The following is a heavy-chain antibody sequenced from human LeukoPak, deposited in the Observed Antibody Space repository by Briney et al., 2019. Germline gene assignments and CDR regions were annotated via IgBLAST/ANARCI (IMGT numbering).Heavy chain of an antibody. Sequence: SETLSLTCTVSGCSISSDSYHWGWIRQPPELGLEWIGSIYYSGNTYYNPSLKSRVTMSVDTSKNQFSLKLSSVPAADTAVYYCARHRSGGYAYGVLDYWGQGTLVTVSS. D-gene: IGHD5-18*01. CDR2: IYYSGNT. CDR1: GCSISSDSYH. V-gene: IGHV4-39*01. J-gene: IGHJ4*02. CDR3: ARHRSGGYAYGVLDY.